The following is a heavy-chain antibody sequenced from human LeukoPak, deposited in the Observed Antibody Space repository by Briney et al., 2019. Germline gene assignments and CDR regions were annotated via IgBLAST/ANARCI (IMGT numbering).Heavy chain of an antibody. CDR1: GFSFDTYA. V-gene: IGHV3-33*01. Sequence: GGSLRLSCAASGFSFDTYAMHWVRQAPGQGLEWVALIWHDGSHKFCSNSVRGQFTISRDNSKYTVYLQMNNMRHDTTAVYYCATQIFGSGSYPDFWGQGTLVTVSS. CDR2: IWHDGSHK. J-gene: IGHJ4*02. CDR3: ATQIFGSGSYPDF. D-gene: IGHD3-10*01.